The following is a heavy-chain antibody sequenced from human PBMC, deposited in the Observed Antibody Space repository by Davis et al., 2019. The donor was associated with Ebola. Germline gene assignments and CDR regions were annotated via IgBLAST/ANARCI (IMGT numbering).Heavy chain of an antibody. J-gene: IGHJ5*02. D-gene: IGHD2/OR15-2a*01. CDR1: GYTFTSYG. CDR2: INPHNGNT. V-gene: IGHV1-18*04. Sequence: ASVKVSCKASGYTFTSYGISWVRQAPGQGLEWMGWINPHNGNTNYAQNVQGRVTMTTDTSTNTAYMELSSLKSEDTAVYYCVRDPPREYGRSNWLDPWGQGTLVTVSS. CDR3: VRDPPREYGRSNWLDP.